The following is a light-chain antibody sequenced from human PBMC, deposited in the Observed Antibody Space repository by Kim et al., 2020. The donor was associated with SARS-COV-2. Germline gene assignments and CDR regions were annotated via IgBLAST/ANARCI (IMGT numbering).Light chain of an antibody. J-gene: IGKJ5*01. CDR2: GAS. V-gene: IGKV3-15*01. CDR3: QQYHDWPPIT. Sequence: EIVMTQSPATLSVSPGERATLSCRASQSITSNLVWYQQKPGRGPRLLIYGASTRATGIPARFSGSGSGTEFTLTISNLQSEDFAIYYWQQYHDWPPITFGQGTRLEIK. CDR1: QSITSN.